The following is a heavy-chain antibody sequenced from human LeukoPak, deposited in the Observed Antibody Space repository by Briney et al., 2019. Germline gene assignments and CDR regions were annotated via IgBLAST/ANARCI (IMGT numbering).Heavy chain of an antibody. CDR1: GGSISSSNW. CDR2: IYHSGST. D-gene: IGHD1/OR15-1a*01. V-gene: IGHV4-4*02. Sequence: SETLSLTCAVSGGSISSSNWWSWVRQPPGKGLEWIGEIYHSGSTNYNPSLKSRVTISVDTSKNQFSLKLSSVTAADTAVYYCARRSQQRNFDYWGQGTLVTVSS. J-gene: IGHJ4*02. CDR3: ARRSQQRNFDY.